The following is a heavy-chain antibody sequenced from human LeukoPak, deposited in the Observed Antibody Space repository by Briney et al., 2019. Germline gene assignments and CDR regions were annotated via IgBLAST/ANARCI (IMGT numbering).Heavy chain of an antibody. CDR2: IYTSWST. V-gene: IGHV4-4*07. CDR3: ARDRLVVTPSDAFDI. J-gene: IGHJ3*02. CDR1: GGSIISYY. D-gene: IGHD4-23*01. Sequence: SETLSLTCTVSGGSIISYYWSWIRQPAGKGLEWIGRIYTSWSTNYNPSLKSRVTMSVDTSKNQFSLKLSSVTAADTAVYYCARDRLVVTPSDAFDIWGQGTMVTVSS.